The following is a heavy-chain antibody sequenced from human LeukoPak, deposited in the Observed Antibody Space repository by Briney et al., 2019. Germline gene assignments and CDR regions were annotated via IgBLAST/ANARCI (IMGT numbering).Heavy chain of an antibody. Sequence: ASVKVSCKASGYTFTTYGISWVRQAPGQGLEWMGWISAYNGTTNYAQKLQDRVTMTTDTSTSTAFMELRSLRSDDTAVYYCARDWSVAKYFDYWGQGTLVTVSS. V-gene: IGHV1-18*01. CDR3: ARDWSVAKYFDY. D-gene: IGHD6-19*01. CDR2: ISAYNGTT. CDR1: GYTFTTYG. J-gene: IGHJ4*02.